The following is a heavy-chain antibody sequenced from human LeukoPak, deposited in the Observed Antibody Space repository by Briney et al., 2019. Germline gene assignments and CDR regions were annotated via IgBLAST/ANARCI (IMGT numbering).Heavy chain of an antibody. J-gene: IGHJ4*02. Sequence: GGSLRLSCAASGFTFSSYAMSWVRQAPGKGLEWLSAISGSGGSTYYADSVKGRFTISRDNSRDTLYLQMNSLRAEDTAVYYCAKGYYDYVWGSYYFDYWGPGTLVTVSS. CDR3: AKGYYDYVWGSYYFDY. CDR2: ISGSGGST. V-gene: IGHV3-23*01. D-gene: IGHD3-16*01. CDR1: GFTFSSYA.